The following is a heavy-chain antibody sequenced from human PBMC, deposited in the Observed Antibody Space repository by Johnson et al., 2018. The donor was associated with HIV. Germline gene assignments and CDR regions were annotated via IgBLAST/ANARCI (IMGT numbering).Heavy chain of an antibody. CDR2: ISYDGSNK. J-gene: IGHJ3*02. CDR3: VSSGCQRCAFDI. D-gene: IGHD6-19*01. Sequence: QVQLVESGGGVVQPGRSLRLSCAASGFTFSSYAMHWVRQAPGKGLEWVAVISYDGSNKYYADSVKGRFTISRDNSKNILYLQMNSLKAEDTAVYYCVSSGCQRCAFDIWGQGTMVTVSS. V-gene: IGHV3-30-3*01. CDR1: GFTFSSYA.